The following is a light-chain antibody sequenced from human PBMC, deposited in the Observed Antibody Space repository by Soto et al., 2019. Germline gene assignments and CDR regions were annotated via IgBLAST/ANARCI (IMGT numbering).Light chain of an antibody. CDR1: QTISSW. CDR3: QQYNGYRLA. V-gene: IGKV1-5*03. Sequence: DIQMTQYPSTLSGSVGDRVTITCRASQTISSWLAWYQQKPGKAPKLLIYKASTLESGVPSRFSGSGSGTEFTLTISSLQADDFAIYYCQQYNGYRLAFGGGTKVDIK. J-gene: IGKJ4*01. CDR2: KAS.